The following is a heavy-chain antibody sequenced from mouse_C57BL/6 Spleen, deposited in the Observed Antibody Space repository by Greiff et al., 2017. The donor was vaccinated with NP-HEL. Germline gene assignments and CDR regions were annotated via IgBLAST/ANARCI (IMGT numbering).Heavy chain of an antibody. D-gene: IGHD2-4*01. CDR2: ISNGGGST. J-gene: IGHJ2*01. CDR1: GFTFSDYY. CDR3: ARGGYEYDYDGFDY. Sequence: EVNLVESGGGLVQPGGSLKLSCAASGFTFSDYYMYWVRQTPEKRLEWVAYISNGGGSTYYPDTVQGRFTISRDNAKNTLYLQMSRLKSEDTAMYYCARGGYEYDYDGFDYWGQGTTLTVSS. V-gene: IGHV5-12*01.